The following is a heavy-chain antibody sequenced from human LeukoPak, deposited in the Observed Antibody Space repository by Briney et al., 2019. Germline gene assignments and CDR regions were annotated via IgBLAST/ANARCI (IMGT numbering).Heavy chain of an antibody. Sequence: GGSLGLSCAVSGLTFSNYWMHWVRQAPGKGLVWVSRINTDGSSTSYADSVKGRFTISRDNAKDTLYLQMSSLRAEDSAVYYCISSSPSFDYWGQGTLVTVSS. CDR2: INTDGSST. CDR3: ISSSPSFDY. J-gene: IGHJ4*02. V-gene: IGHV3-74*01. CDR1: GLTFSNYW.